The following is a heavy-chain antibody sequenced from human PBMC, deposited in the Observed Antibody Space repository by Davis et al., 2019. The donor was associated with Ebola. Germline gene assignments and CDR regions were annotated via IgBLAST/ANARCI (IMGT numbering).Heavy chain of an antibody. CDR2: IIPIFDTP. J-gene: IGHJ4*02. V-gene: IGHV1-69*13. D-gene: IGHD3-9*01. CDR3: ARDFDGGNYYFDY. CDR1: GGSFSSHP. Sequence: VHVSCRTSGGSFSSHPISWVRQAPRQGLEWMGGIIPIFDTPHYAQKFQGRITITADASTSTAYMELSSLRSEDTATYFCARDFDGGNYYFDYWGPGTPVTVSS.